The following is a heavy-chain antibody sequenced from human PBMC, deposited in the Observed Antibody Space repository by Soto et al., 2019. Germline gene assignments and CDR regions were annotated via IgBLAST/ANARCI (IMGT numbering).Heavy chain of an antibody. CDR2: IYPDSGGT. V-gene: IGHV1-2*02. Sequence: ASVKVSCKASGYSFTGYYLHWVRQAPRQGLEWMGWIYPDSGGTNYAQKFQGRVTMTRDTSISTAYMELSRLRSDDTAVYYCARVGTIFGVVITNYYYYGMDVWGQGTTVTVSS. D-gene: IGHD3-3*01. CDR1: GYSFTGYY. CDR3: ARVGTIFGVVITNYYYYGMDV. J-gene: IGHJ6*02.